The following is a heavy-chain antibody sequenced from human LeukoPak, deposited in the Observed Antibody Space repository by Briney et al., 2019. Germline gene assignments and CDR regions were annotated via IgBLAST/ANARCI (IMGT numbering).Heavy chain of an antibody. CDR1: GGSISSSSYY. Sequence: SETLSLTCTVSGGSISSSSYYWGWIRQPPGKGLEWIGSIYYSGSTYYNPSLKSRVTISVDTSKNQFSLKLSSVTAADTAVYYCATQLRGVIYNWGQGTLVTVSS. D-gene: IGHD3-10*01. CDR2: IYYSGST. J-gene: IGHJ4*02. V-gene: IGHV4-39*01. CDR3: ATQLRGVIYN.